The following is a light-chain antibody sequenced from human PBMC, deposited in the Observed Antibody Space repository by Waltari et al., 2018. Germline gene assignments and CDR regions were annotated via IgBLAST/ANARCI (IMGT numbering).Light chain of an antibody. CDR2: DAS. V-gene: IGKV3-11*01. CDR3: QQRSNFS. Sequence: EIVLTQSPATLSLSPGERATLSCRASQSVRSLLAWYQQKPGQAPRLLIYDASNRATGIPARFSGSGSGTDFTLTISSLEPEDFAVYYCQQRSNFSFGGGTKVEIK. CDR1: QSVRSL. J-gene: IGKJ4*01.